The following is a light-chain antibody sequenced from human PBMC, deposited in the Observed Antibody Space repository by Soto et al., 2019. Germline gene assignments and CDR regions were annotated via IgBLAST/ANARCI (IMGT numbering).Light chain of an antibody. CDR2: EVR. CDR3: STYTTSRTIV. Sequence: QSVLTQPASVSGSPGQSITISCTGTNSDVGGYEYVAWYQQHPGKVPKLMISEVRNRPSGASNRFSGSKSGNTASLTISGLQAEDEADYYCSTYTTSRTIVFGSGTKVTVL. CDR1: NSDVGGYEY. V-gene: IGLV2-14*01. J-gene: IGLJ1*01.